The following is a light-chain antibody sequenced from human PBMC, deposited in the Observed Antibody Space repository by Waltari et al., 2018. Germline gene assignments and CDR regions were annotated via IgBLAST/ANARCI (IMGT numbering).Light chain of an antibody. Sequence: IVLTQSPATLSLSPGERATLSCRASQNVFTSLAWYQQKPGQTPRLLIYAAATRATGIPARFSGSGFGTEFTLTISSLEPEDSAVYYCQQRYDWPQDPTFGGGTKVEIK. V-gene: IGKV3-11*01. J-gene: IGKJ4*01. CDR2: AAA. CDR3: QQRYDWPQDPT. CDR1: QNVFTS.